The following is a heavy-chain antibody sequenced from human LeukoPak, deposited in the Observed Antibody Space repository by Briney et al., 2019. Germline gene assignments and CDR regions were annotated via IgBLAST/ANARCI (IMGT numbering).Heavy chain of an antibody. CDR3: ARWEIAVGIDY. CDR2: IYYSGST. D-gene: IGHD6-19*01. J-gene: IGHJ4*02. Sequence: SETLSLTCTVSGGSISSSTSGWGWYWGWIRQPPGKGLEWIGSIYYSGSTYYNPSLKGRVTISVDTSKNQFSMNLNSATAADTAVYYCARWEIAVGIDYWGQGTLVTVSS. CDR1: GGSISSSTSGWGWY. V-gene: IGHV4-39*07.